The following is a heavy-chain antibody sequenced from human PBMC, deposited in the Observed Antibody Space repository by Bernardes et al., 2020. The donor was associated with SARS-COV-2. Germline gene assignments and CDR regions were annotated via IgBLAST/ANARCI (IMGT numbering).Heavy chain of an antibody. CDR3: ARDLVLVEWLVLDYGMDV. CDR1: GGTFSSYA. Sequence: SVKVSCKASGGTFSSYAISWVRQAPGQGLEWMGRIIPIFGTANYAQKFQGRVTITADESTSTAYMELSSLRSEDTAVYYCARDLVLVEWLVLDYGMDVWGQGTTVTVSS. CDR2: IIPIFGTA. V-gene: IGHV1-69*13. J-gene: IGHJ6*02. D-gene: IGHD6-19*01.